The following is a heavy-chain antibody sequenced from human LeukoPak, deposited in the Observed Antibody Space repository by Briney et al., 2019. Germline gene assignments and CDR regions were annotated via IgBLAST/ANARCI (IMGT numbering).Heavy chain of an antibody. J-gene: IGHJ4*02. CDR2: ISGSGGST. CDR1: GFTFSSYA. CDR3: ATASHCSSTSCRKFDY. Sequence: GRSLRLSCAASGFTFSSYAMSWVRQAPGKGLEWVSAISGSGGSTYYADSVKGRFTISRDNSKNTLYLQMSSLRAEDTAVYYCATASHCSSTSCRKFDYRGQGTLVTVSS. D-gene: IGHD2-2*01. V-gene: IGHV3-23*01.